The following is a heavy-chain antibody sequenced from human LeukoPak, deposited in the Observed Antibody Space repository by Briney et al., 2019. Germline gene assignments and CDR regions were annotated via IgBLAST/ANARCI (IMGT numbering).Heavy chain of an antibody. J-gene: IGHJ5*02. Sequence: SETLSLTCAVSGGSISSGGYSWSWIRQPPGKGLEWIGYIYHSGSTYYNPSLKSRVTISVDRSKNQFSLKLSSVTAADTAVYYCARSSSRDRGTRYNWFDPWGQGTLVTVSS. D-gene: IGHD3-10*01. CDR1: GGSISSGGYS. V-gene: IGHV4-30-2*01. CDR2: IYHSGST. CDR3: ARSSSRDRGTRYNWFDP.